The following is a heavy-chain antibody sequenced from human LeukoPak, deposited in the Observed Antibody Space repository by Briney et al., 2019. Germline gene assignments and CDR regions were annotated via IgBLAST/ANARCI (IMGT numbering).Heavy chain of an antibody. CDR3: ARTTYYYDTSEGWFDP. V-gene: IGHV4-59*01. CDR1: GGSISSYY. J-gene: IGHJ5*02. CDR2: IYYSGST. D-gene: IGHD3-22*01. Sequence: SETLSLTCTVSGGSISSYYWSWIRQPPGKGLEWIGYIYYSGSTNYNPSLKSRVTISVDTSKNQFSLKLSSVTAADTAAYYCARTTYYYDTSEGWFDPWGQGTLVTVSS.